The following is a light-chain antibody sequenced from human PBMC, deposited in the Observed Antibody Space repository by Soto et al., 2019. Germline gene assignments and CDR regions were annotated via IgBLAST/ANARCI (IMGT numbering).Light chain of an antibody. J-gene: IGKJ3*01. CDR3: HQYDKWSSFT. CDR2: DAS. V-gene: IGKV3-15*01. Sequence: EIVMTQSPATLSVSPGERATLLCRASQGVSNNLAWYQQKPGQAPRLLIYDASTRDTGIPARFSGSGSGTKFTLNIISLQYEDYEVYYYHQYDKWSSFTFGPGTQMDIK. CDR1: QGVSNN.